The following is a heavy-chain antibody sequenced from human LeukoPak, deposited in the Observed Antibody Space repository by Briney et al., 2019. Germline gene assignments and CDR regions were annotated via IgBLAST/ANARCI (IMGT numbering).Heavy chain of an antibody. J-gene: IGHJ6*03. V-gene: IGHV3-30*01. D-gene: IGHD6-13*01. CDR3: ARDRSSSYYMDV. CDR1: GFTFSSYA. Sequence: PGGSLRLSCAASGFTFSSYAMHWVRQAPGKGLEWVAVISYDGSNKYYADSVKGRFTISRGNSKNTLYLQMNSLRAEDTAVYYCARDRSSSYYMDVWGKGTTVTVSS. CDR2: ISYDGSNK.